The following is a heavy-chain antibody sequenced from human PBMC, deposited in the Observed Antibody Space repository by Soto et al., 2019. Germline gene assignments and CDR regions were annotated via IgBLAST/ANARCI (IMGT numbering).Heavy chain of an antibody. Sequence: QVQLQQWGAGLLKPSETLSLTCAVYGGSFSGYYWSWIRQPPGKGPEWIGEINHRGSTDYNTSLMSRVRLSVDSSKNQFSLKLSSVPAADTAVYYCARGVQVTVNSYGSYMDVWGKGNTVTFSS. D-gene: IGHD4-17*01. V-gene: IGHV4-34*01. CDR3: ARGVQVTVNSYGSYMDV. CDR1: GGSFSGYY. CDR2: INHRGST. J-gene: IGHJ6*03.